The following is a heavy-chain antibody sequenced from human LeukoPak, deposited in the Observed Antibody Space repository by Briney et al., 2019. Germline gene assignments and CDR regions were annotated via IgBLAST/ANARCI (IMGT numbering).Heavy chain of an antibody. Sequence: TGGSLRLSCAASGFTFSSYWMTSVRQAPGRGLEWVANIKQDGRETYYVDSVKGRFTISRDNAKNSLYLQMKSMGAEDTAVYFCARDRLGIPVAGKKGRPYNDGMDVWGQGTTVTVS. CDR1: GFTFSSYW. J-gene: IGHJ6*02. D-gene: IGHD6-19*01. V-gene: IGHV3-7*01. CDR2: IKQDGRET. CDR3: ARDRLGIPVAGKKGRPYNDGMDV.